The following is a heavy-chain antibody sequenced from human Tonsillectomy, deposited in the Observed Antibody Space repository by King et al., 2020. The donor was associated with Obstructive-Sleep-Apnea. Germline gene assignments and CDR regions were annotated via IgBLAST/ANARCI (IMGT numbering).Heavy chain of an antibody. V-gene: IGHV3-9*01. CDR2: ISWNSDSI. CDR3: AREGAGGGPKRGGMDV. D-gene: IGHD4-23*01. J-gene: IGHJ6*02. Sequence: VQLVESGGGLVQPGRSLRLSCAASGFIFDDYGMHWVRQAPGKGLEWVSGISWNSDSIGYADSVKGRFTISRDNAKNSLYLQMNSLRAEDTALYYCAREGAGGGPKRGGMDVWGQGTTVTVSS. CDR1: GFIFDDYG.